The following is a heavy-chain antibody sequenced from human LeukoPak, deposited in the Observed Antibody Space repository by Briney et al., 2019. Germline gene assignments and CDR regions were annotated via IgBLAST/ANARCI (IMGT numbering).Heavy chain of an antibody. CDR1: GGSFSGYY. D-gene: IGHD5-18*01. J-gene: IGHJ4*02. CDR2: INHSGST. V-gene: IGHV4-34*01. CDR3: ARVCVDTAMVYFDY. Sequence: SETLSLTCAVYGGSFSGYYWSWIRQPPGKGLEWIGEINHSGSTNYNSSLKSRVTISVDTSKNQFSLKLSPVTAADTAVYYCARVCVDTAMVYFDYWGQGTLVTVSS.